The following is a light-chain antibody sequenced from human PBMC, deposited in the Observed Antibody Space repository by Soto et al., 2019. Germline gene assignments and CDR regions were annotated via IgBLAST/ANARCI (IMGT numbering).Light chain of an antibody. CDR1: QSISSW. J-gene: IGKJ1*01. V-gene: IGKV1-5*01. CDR2: DAS. Sequence: DIQMTQSPSTLSASVGDRVTITCRASQSISSWLAWYQQKPGKAPKLLIYDASSLESGVPSRFSGSRSGTDFTLTISGLQPDDFATYYCQQYNSYSTFGQGTKVDIK. CDR3: QQYNSYST.